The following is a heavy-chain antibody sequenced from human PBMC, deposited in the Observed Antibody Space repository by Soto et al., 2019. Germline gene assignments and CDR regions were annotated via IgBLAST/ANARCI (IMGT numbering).Heavy chain of an antibody. Sequence: EVQLVESGGGLVKPGGSLRLSCAASGFTFSSYSMNWVRQAPGKGLEWVSSISASGVYIYSADSLKGRFTFSRDNAKNAQYLQMNSLRAEDTAVYYCARDTVDCFLSGMDVWGQGTTVTVSS. CDR1: GFTFSSYS. V-gene: IGHV3-21*01. CDR2: ISASGVYI. J-gene: IGHJ6*02. CDR3: ARDTVDCFLSGMDV. D-gene: IGHD3-9*01.